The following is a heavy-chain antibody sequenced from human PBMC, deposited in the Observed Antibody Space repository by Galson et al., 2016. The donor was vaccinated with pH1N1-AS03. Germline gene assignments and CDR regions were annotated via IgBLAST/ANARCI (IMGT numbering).Heavy chain of an antibody. CDR3: VLTQATREGCTPVDC. CDR2: IFPGDSDT. J-gene: IGHJ4*02. Sequence: QSGAEVKKPGESLKISCKASEYTFSTYWIAWVRQMPGKGLQWMGIIFPGDSDTTYAPSFQGQVTISADSPITTVYLPWDSLKASYTAIYYRVLTQATREGCTPVDCGGQGTRVTVSS. D-gene: IGHD1-1*01. CDR1: EYTFSTYW. V-gene: IGHV5-51*01.